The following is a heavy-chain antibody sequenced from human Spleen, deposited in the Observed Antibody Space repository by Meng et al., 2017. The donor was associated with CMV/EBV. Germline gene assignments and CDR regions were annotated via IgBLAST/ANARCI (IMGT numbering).Heavy chain of an antibody. V-gene: IGHV1-2*04. CDR2: INPNSGGT. J-gene: IGHJ4*02. CDR1: GYTFTAYF. Sequence: HVQLVQSGAEVEKPGASVKVSCKASGYTFTAYFIDWIRHAPGQGLGWMGRINPNSGGTKYSRNFQGWVTMTRDTSINTAYMELSRLKSDDTALYYCARGYSAWYVDHWGQGTLVTVSS. CDR3: ARGYSAWYVDH. D-gene: IGHD6-19*01.